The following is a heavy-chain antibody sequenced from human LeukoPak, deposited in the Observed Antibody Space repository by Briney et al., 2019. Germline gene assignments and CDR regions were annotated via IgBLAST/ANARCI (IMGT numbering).Heavy chain of an antibody. CDR3: AKGRLGSSWPFDY. CDR2: IYYRGNT. V-gene: IGHV4-39*07. J-gene: IGHJ4*02. CDR1: GGSISGSSYY. Sequence: SETLSLTCTVSGGSISGSSYYWGWIRQPPGKGLEWIGTIYYRGNTYYNPSLKSRVTISVDTSKNQFSLKLSSVTAADTAVYYCAKGRLGSSWPFDYWGQGTLVTVSS. D-gene: IGHD6-13*01.